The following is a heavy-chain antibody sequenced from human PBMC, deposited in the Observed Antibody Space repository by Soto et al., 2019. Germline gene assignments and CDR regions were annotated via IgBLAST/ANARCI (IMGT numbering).Heavy chain of an antibody. J-gene: IGHJ5*02. CDR2: TYYRSKWYN. V-gene: IGHV6-1*01. D-gene: IGHD1-26*01. CDR3: ARVKELRTLYNWFDP. Sequence: SQTLSLTGASSGGSVSSNSAAWNWIRQSPSRGLEWLGRTYYRSKWYNDYAVSVKSRITINPDTSKNQFSLQLNSVTPEDTAVYYCARVKELRTLYNWFDPWGQGTLVTVSS. CDR1: GGSVSSNSAA.